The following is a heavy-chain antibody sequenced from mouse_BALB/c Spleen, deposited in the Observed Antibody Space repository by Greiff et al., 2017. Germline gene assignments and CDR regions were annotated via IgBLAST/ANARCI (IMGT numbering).Heavy chain of an antibody. Sequence: VQGVESGAELVRPGSSVKISCKASGYAFSSYWMNWVKQRPGQGLEWIGQIYPGDGDTNYNGKFKGKATLTADKSSSTAYMQLSSLTSEDSAVYFCARCEGLTGTRYFDVWGAGTTVTVSS. D-gene: IGHD4-1*01. CDR2: IYPGDGDT. CDR3: ARCEGLTGTRYFDV. J-gene: IGHJ1*01. CDR1: GYAFSSYW. V-gene: IGHV1-80*01.